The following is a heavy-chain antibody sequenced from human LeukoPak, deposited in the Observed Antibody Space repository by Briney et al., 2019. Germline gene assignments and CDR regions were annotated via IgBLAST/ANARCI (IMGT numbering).Heavy chain of an antibody. J-gene: IGHJ4*02. CDR3: ARHGHLGATATGFDS. Sequence: PSETLSLTCTVSGGSISSRSYYWGWIRQPPGKGLEWIGSIYYSGSTYYNPSLKSRVTISVETSKNQFSLKLTSVTAADTAVFYCARHGHLGATATGFDSWGQGTLVTVSS. V-gene: IGHV4-39*01. CDR1: GGSISSRSYY. D-gene: IGHD2-15*01. CDR2: IYYSGST.